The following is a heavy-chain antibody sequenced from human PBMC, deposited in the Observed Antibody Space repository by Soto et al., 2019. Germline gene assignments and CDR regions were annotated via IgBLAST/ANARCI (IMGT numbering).Heavy chain of an antibody. Sequence: SVKVSCKASGGTFSSYAISWVRQAPGQGLEWMGGIIPIFGTANYAQKFQGRVTITADESTSTAYMELSSLRSEDTAVYYCARDQDVVVPAAIAGYYYYGMDVWGQGTTVTVSS. CDR3: ARDQDVVVPAAIAGYYYYGMDV. D-gene: IGHD2-2*01. J-gene: IGHJ6*02. CDR2: IIPIFGTA. V-gene: IGHV1-69*13. CDR1: GGTFSSYA.